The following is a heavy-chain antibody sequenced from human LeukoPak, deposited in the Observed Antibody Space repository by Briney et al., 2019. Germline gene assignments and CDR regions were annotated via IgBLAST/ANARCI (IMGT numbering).Heavy chain of an antibody. CDR1: GGSFSGYY. V-gene: IGHV4-34*01. CDR3: ARGGGSGWYVDY. D-gene: IGHD6-19*01. J-gene: IGHJ4*02. CDR2: INHSGST. Sequence: SETLSLTCAVYGGSFSGYYWSWIRQPPGKGLEWIGEINHSGSTNYNPSLKSRVTISVDTSENQFSLKLSSVTAADTAVYYCARGGGSGWYVDYWGQGTLVTVSS.